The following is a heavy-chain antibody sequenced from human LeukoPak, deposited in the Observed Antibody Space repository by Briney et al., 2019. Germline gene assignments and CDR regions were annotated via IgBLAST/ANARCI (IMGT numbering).Heavy chain of an antibody. CDR2: INPSGGST. CDR3: AKDRSCTGSSCNIGS. CDR1: GYTFTSYY. J-gene: IGHJ3*01. D-gene: IGHD2-2*02. V-gene: IGHV1-46*01. Sequence: ASVKVSCKASGYTFTSYYMHWVRQAPGQGLEWMGIINPSGGSTSYAQKFQGRVTMTRDTSTSTVYMELSSLRSEDTAVYYCAKDRSCTGSSCNIGSWGQGTMVTVSS.